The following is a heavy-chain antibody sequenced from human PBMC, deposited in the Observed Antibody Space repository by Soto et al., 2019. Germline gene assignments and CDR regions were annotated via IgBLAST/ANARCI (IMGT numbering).Heavy chain of an antibody. Sequence: EVQLVESGGGLVQPGGSLRLSCAASGFTFSSYDMHWVRQATGKGLEWVSAIGTAGDTYYPGSVKGRFTISREDAKNSWYLQMNSLRAGDTAVYYCARGELGIVRSYWYFDLWGRGTLVTVSS. CDR3: ARGELGIVRSYWYFDL. V-gene: IGHV3-13*04. CDR2: IGTAGDT. D-gene: IGHD7-27*01. J-gene: IGHJ2*01. CDR1: GFTFSSYD.